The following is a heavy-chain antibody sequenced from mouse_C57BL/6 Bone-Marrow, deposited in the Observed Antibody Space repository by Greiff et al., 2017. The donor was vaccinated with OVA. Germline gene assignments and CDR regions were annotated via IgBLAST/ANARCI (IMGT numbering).Heavy chain of an antibody. J-gene: IGHJ4*01. Sequence: LQESGAELVRPGASVTLSCKASGYTFTDYEMPWVKQTPVHGLEWIGAIDPETGGTAYNQKFKGKAILTADKSSSTAYMELRSLTSEDSAVYYCTRWGWLAMDYWGQGTSVTVSS. V-gene: IGHV1-15*01. CDR3: TRWGWLAMDY. D-gene: IGHD2-2*01. CDR2: IDPETGGT. CDR1: GYTFTDYE.